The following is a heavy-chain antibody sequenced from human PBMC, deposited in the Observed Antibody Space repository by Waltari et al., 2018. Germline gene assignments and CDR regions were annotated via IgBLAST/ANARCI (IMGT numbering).Heavy chain of an antibody. V-gene: IGHV3-53*03. J-gene: IGHJ4*02. CDR3: ARAGLGSPLEWLRLFDH. CDR1: GFTFSNNY. CDR2: SYAGGSGART. D-gene: IGHD6-19*01. Sequence: EVQLVESGGGLIQPGGSLRFSCAAAGFTFSNNYLVWVSQAPGKGLEWVSISYAGGSGARTNYADSVRGRFTISRDNSKNTLYLQMNSLRVEDTALYFCARAGLGSPLEWLRLFDHWGQGTPVTVSS.